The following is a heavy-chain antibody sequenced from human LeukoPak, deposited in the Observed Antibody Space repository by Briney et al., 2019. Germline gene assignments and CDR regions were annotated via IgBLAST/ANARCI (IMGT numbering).Heavy chain of an antibody. V-gene: IGHV3-23*01. J-gene: IGHJ3*02. CDR3: AKMLLIYYDSSGGAFDI. Sequence: GGSLRLSCAASGFNFRTYAMSWVRQAPGKGLEWVSAISGSGGSTYYADSVKGRRTISRDNSKNTLYLQMNSLRAEDTAVYYCAKMLLIYYDSSGGAFDIWGQGTMVTISS. CDR2: ISGSGGST. CDR1: GFNFRTYA. D-gene: IGHD3-22*01.